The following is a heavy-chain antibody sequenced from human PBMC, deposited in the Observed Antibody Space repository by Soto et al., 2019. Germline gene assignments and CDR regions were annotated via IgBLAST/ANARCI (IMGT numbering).Heavy chain of an antibody. Sequence: EVQLVESGGGLVKPGGPWTLSGAPSGFPFGRYARNWLPRAQGKGLEGVASISGSTSYVYYADSVKGRFSTSRDNAKNILYLEMYGLRTEDTAVYYCARDPSEGRVGNWFESWGQGTLVTVSS. D-gene: IGHD2-2*01. CDR3: ARDPSEGRVGNWFES. CDR1: GFPFGRYA. J-gene: IGHJ5*01. CDR2: ISGSTSYV. V-gene: IGHV3-21*02.